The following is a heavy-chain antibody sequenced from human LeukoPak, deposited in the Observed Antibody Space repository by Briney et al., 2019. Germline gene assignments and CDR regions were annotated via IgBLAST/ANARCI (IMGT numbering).Heavy chain of an antibody. V-gene: IGHV1-2*02. Sequence: GASVKVSCKASGYTFTGYYMHWVRQAPGQGLEWMGWINPNSGGTNYAQKFQGRVTMTRDTSISTAYMELSRLRSDDTAVYYCARDQVAYCSSTSCYLRHNWFDPWGQGTLVTVSS. J-gene: IGHJ5*02. CDR3: ARDQVAYCSSTSCYLRHNWFDP. CDR1: GYTFTGYY. CDR2: INPNSGGT. D-gene: IGHD2-2*01.